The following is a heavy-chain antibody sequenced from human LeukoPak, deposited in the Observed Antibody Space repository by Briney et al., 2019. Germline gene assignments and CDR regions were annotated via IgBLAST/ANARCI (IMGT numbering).Heavy chain of an antibody. CDR1: GGSISSYY. CDR3: ARVMGYCSSTSCPSQRKGGDYYYYYYMDV. D-gene: IGHD2-2*01. CDR2: IYTSGST. Sequence: SETLSLTCTVSGGSISSYYWSWIRQPAGKGLEWIGRIYTSGSTNYNPSLKSRVTMSVDTSKNQFSLKLSSVTAADTAVYYCARVMGYCSSTSCPSQRKGGDYYYYYYMDVWGKGTTVTVSS. J-gene: IGHJ6*03. V-gene: IGHV4-4*07.